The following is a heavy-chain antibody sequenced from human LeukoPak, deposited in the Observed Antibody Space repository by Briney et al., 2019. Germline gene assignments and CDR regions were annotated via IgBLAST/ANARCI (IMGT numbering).Heavy chain of an antibody. V-gene: IGHV3-7*01. CDR1: GFTFSIYW. CDR2: IKQDGSEK. CDR3: ARQISGWNWFDT. D-gene: IGHD3-22*01. J-gene: IGHJ5*02. Sequence: GGSLRLSCAASGFTFSIYWMSRVRQAPGKGLDWVANIKQDGSEKYYVDSVKGRFTLSRDNAKNSLYLLVNSLRAEDTAVYYCARQISGWNWFDTWGQGTLVTVFS.